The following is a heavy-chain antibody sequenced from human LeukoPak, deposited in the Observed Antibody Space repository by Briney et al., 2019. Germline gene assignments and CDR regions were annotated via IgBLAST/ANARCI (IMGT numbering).Heavy chain of an antibody. Sequence: SETLSLTCTVSGGSISSYHWSWIRQPPGKGLEWIGYIYYSGSTNYNPSLKSRVTISVDTSKNQFSLKLSSVTAADTAVYYCGRGGSSSSRYRYWGQGTLVTVSS. V-gene: IGHV4-59*01. D-gene: IGHD6-13*01. CDR2: IYYSGST. CDR1: GGSISSYH. CDR3: GRGGSSSSRYRY. J-gene: IGHJ4*02.